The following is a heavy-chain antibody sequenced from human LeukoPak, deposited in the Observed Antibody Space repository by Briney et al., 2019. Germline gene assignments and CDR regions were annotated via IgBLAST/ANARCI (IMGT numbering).Heavy chain of an antibody. CDR1: SGSVSDDDYF. V-gene: IGHV4-39*01. CDR3: GAGSHGRHVDF. CDR2: FYYGVTT. J-gene: IGHJ4*02. D-gene: IGHD2-15*01. Sequence: SETLSLTCTVSSGSVSDDDYFWGWIRQPPGKGLEWVGIFYYGVTTYNNPSLESRVAISVDASKNQFSVKVNDVTAADTAVYFCGAGSHGRHVDFWGQGTLVTVSS.